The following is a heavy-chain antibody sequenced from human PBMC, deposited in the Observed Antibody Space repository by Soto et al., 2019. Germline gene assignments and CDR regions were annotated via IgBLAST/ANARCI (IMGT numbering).Heavy chain of an antibody. Sequence: QVQLVESGGGVVQPGESLRLSCAGSGFTFSSYGMDWVRQAPGKGLEWVAFISYDGSNKYYVDSVKGRFTISRDNSKNPLYLQMNSLRAEDTAVYYCAKDRMGAGIRGYFDYWGQGMLVTVSS. CDR1: GFTFSSYG. CDR2: ISYDGSNK. J-gene: IGHJ4*02. D-gene: IGHD3-10*01. V-gene: IGHV3-30*18. CDR3: AKDRMGAGIRGYFDY.